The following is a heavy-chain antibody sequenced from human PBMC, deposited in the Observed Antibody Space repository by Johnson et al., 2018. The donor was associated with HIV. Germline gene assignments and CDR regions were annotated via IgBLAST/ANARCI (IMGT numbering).Heavy chain of an antibody. CDR3: HDVWTGQGVDI. D-gene: IGHD3/OR15-3a*01. CDR1: GFVFSNAW. CDR2: IRSKADGETT. Sequence: VQLVESGGDVVQPGRSLRLSCAASGFVFSNAWMNWVRQAPGRGLEWVGRIRSKADGETTDLAAPVKGRFIISRDDSRSMMYLEINSLKTEDTGVYSCHDVWTGQGVDIWGQGTGVTVS. J-gene: IGHJ3*02. V-gene: IGHV3-15*01.